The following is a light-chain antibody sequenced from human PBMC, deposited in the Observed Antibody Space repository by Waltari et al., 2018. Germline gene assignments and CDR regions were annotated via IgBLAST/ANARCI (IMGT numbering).Light chain of an antibody. CDR1: TTNIGSNS. CDR2: RND. CDR3: AAWDDSLRGFIM. V-gene: IGLV1-47*01. Sequence: QSVLTQPPSASGTPGQRVTISCSGSTTNIGSNSVHWYQQLPGAAPKLLIYRNDQRPSGVPDRFSGSKTGTSASLDISGLRSEDEADYYCAAWDDSLRGFIMFGGGTKLTVL. J-gene: IGLJ3*02.